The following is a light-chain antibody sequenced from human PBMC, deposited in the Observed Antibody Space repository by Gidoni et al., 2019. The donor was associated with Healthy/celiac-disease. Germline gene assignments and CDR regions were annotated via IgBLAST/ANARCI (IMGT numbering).Light chain of an antibody. Sequence: QAVVTQEPSLTVSPGGTVTLTCRSSTGAVTSGHYPYWFQQKPGQAPRTLIYDTSNKHSWTPARFSGSLLGGKAALTLSGAQPEDEAEYYCLLSYSGAGRVFGGGTKLTVL. CDR3: LLSYSGAGRV. CDR2: DTS. CDR1: TGAVTSGHY. V-gene: IGLV7-46*01. J-gene: IGLJ2*01.